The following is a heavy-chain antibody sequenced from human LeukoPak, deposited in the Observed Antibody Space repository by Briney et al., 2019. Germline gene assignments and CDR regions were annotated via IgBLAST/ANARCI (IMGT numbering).Heavy chain of an antibody. V-gene: IGHV3-7*01. CDR3: ATRYFDL. J-gene: IGHJ2*01. CDR1: GFTFSSHW. CDR2: VKEDGSEK. Sequence: GGSLRLSCAASGFTFSSHWMTWVRQAPGKGLEWVANVKEDGSEKYYVASVKGRFTISRDNAKNSLYLQMNSLRAEDTAVYYCATRYFDLWGRGTLVTVSS.